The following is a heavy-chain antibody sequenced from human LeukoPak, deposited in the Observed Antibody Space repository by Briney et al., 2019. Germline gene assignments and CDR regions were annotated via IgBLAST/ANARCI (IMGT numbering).Heavy chain of an antibody. CDR2: ISWNSGSI. J-gene: IGHJ6*02. CDR3: ARPEMGDGTGTYGLHYYYGMDV. Sequence: PGGSLRLSCAASGFTFDDYAMHWVRQAPGKGLEWVSGISWNSGSIGYADSVKGRFTISRDNAKNSLYLQMNSLRAEDTALYYCARPEMGDGTGTYGLHYYYGMDVWGQGTTVTVSS. CDR1: GFTFDDYA. V-gene: IGHV3-9*01. D-gene: IGHD1-1*01.